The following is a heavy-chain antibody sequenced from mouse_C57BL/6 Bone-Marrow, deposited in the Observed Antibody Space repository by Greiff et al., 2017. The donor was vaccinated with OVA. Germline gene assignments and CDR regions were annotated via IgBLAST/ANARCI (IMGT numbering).Heavy chain of an antibody. CDR1: GYSITSGYY. V-gene: IGHV3-6*01. CDR3: ARAANWDGGDY. D-gene: IGHD4-1*01. Sequence: EVQLVESGPGLVKPSQSLSLTCSVTGYSITSGYYWNWIRQFPGNKLEWMGYISYDGSNNYNPSLKNRISITRDTSKNQFFLKLNSVTTEDTATYYCARAANWDGGDYWGQGTTLTVSS. CDR2: ISYDGSN. J-gene: IGHJ2*01.